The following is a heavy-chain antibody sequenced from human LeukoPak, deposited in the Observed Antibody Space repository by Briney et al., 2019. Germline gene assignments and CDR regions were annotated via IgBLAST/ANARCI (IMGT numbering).Heavy chain of an antibody. CDR2: ITVSGGRT. D-gene: IGHD6-19*01. CDR1: GLILSSYV. V-gene: IGHV3-23*01. CDR3: AKDRGWWTYFDY. J-gene: IGHJ4*02. Sequence: GGSLRLSCAASGLILSSYVMSWVRQAPGKGLEWVSTITVSGGRTYYADSVKGRFTISRDNSKNTLYLQMNSLRAEDTAVYYCAKDRGWWTYFDYWGQGTLVTVSS.